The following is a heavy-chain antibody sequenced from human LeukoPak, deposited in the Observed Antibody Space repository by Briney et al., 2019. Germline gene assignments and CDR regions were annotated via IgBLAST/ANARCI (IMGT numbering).Heavy chain of an antibody. CDR2: IIPIFGTA. D-gene: IGHD4-11*01. V-gene: IGHV1-69*13. CDR3: ARGYSNFAPYFDY. CDR1: GGTFISYA. J-gene: IGHJ4*02. Sequence: SVKVSCKASGGTFISYAISWVRQAPGQGLEWMGGIIPIFGTANYAQKFQGRVTITADESTSTAYMELSSLRSEDTAVYYCARGYSNFAPYFDYWGRGTLVTVSS.